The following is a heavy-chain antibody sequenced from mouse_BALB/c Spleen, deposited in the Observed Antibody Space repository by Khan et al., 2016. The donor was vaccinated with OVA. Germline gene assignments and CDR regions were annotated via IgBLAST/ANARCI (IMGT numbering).Heavy chain of an antibody. D-gene: IGHD3-2*02. CDR3: AREEALYYFDY. V-gene: IGHV1-76*01. CDR2: IYPGTDYT. CDR1: GYIFTSYW. J-gene: IGHJ2*01. Sequence: QMQLEESGAELVRPGTSVRLSCKTSGYIFTSYWIHWVKQRSGQGLEWIARIYPGTDYTYYNEKFKDKATLTADKSSSTAYLQLSSLKSEDSAVFYCAREEALYYFDYWGQGTTLTVSS.